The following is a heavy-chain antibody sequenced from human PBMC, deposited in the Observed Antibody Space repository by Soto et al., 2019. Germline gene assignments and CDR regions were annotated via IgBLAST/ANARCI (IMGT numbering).Heavy chain of an antibody. CDR3: SRGTYYPQSSGLHADY. V-gene: IGHV3-30*03. CDR2: ISSDGHHQ. CDR1: GFSFNVYA. J-gene: IGHJ4*02. Sequence: GGSLRLSCATSGFSFNVYAMYWVRQAPGQGLEWVAIISSDGHHQFYLDNLRGRFTVSRDNSKNTLYLQMNSLRPEDTAVYYCSRGTYYPQSSGLHADYWGPGTVVTVSS. D-gene: IGHD3-22*01.